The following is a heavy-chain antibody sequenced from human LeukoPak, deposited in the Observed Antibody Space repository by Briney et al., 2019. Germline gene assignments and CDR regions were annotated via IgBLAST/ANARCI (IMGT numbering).Heavy chain of an antibody. Sequence: GGSLRLSCEASGLTFGDYWMTWVRQAPRKGLECVASIKQDGTETHYVGSVEGRFAISRDNAKNSLSLQMNSLRAEDTAVYYCATYWRYFDWLLSDVWGLGTMVTVSS. J-gene: IGHJ3*01. CDR1: GLTFGDYW. CDR3: ATYWRYFDWLLSDV. CDR2: IKQDGTET. V-gene: IGHV3-7*05. D-gene: IGHD3-9*01.